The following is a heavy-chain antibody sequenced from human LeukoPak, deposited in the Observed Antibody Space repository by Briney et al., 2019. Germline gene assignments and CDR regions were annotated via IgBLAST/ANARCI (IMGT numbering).Heavy chain of an antibody. J-gene: IGHJ4*02. CDR3: ARSGMVRGVIIRDFDY. CDR2: TYYRSKWYN. D-gene: IGHD3-10*01. CDR1: GDSVSSNSAA. V-gene: IGHV6-1*01. Sequence: SQTLSLTCAISGDSVSSNSAAWNWIRQSPSRGLEWLGRTYYRSKWYNDYAVSVKSRITINPDTSKNQFSLQLNSVTPEDTAVYYCARSGMVRGVIIRDFDYWGQRTLVTVSS.